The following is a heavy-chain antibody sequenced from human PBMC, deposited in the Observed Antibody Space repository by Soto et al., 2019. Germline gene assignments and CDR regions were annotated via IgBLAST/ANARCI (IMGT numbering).Heavy chain of an antibody. CDR2: ISGSGSTI. CDR3: ASGVAASHFYYYYMDV. V-gene: IGHV3-11*01. D-gene: IGHD2-15*01. CDR1: GFTFSDYY. Sequence: QVQLVESGGGFVKPGGSLRLSCAASGFTFSDYYMSWIRQAPGKGLEWVSYISGSGSTIYYADSVKGRFTISRDNAKNSLHLQMNSLRAEDTAVYYCASGVAASHFYYYYMDVWGKGTTVTVSS. J-gene: IGHJ6*03.